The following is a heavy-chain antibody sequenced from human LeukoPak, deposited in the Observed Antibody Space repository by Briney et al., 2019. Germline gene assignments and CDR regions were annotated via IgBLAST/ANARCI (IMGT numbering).Heavy chain of an antibody. V-gene: IGHV2-70*11. CDR1: GGSISSGGYY. J-gene: IGHJ4*02. CDR2: IDWDDDK. CDR3: ARIRGGDMTVFDY. D-gene: IGHD2-21*02. Sequence: QTLSLTCTVSGGSISSGGYYWSWIRQPPGKALEWLARIDWDDDKYYSTSLKTRLTISKDTSKNQVVLTMTNMDPVDTATYYCARIRGGDMTVFDYWGQGTLVTVSS.